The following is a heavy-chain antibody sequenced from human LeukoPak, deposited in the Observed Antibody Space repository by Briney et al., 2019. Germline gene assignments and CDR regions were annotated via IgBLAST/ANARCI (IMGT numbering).Heavy chain of an antibody. V-gene: IGHV3-7*01. CDR1: GFTFRSYW. CDR3: AKYLSRAFDS. Sequence: PAGGSLRISCAASGFTFRSYWMSWVRQAPGKGLEWLGHINQEASRTDHADSVKGRFTISRDNARNLLYVHMSRLRAEDTAVYYCAKYLSRAFDSWGQGILVSVSS. J-gene: IGHJ4*02. D-gene: IGHD2/OR15-2a*01. CDR2: INQEASRT.